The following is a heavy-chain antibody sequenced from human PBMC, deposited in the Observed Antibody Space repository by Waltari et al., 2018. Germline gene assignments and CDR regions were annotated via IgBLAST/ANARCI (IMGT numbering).Heavy chain of an antibody. CDR2: IYSGGST. CDR1: GFTVSSNY. CDR3: ARVLYYYDSSGLGGAFDI. Sequence: EVQLVETGGGLIQPGGSLRLSCAASGFTVSSNYMSWVRQAPGQGLEWVSVIYSGGSTYYADSVKGRFTISRDNSKNTLYLQMNSLRAEDTAVYYCARVLYYYDSSGLGGAFDIWGQGTMVTVSS. J-gene: IGHJ3*02. D-gene: IGHD3-22*01. V-gene: IGHV3-53*02.